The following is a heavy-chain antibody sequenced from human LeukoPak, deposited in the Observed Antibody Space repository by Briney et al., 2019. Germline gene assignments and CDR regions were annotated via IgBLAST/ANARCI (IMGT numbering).Heavy chain of an antibody. CDR3: TTRPRRGITAAFSYLDY. CDR1: GFTFSNAW. V-gene: IGHV3-15*01. CDR2: IKSTTDGGTT. J-gene: IGHJ4*02. D-gene: IGHD6-13*01. Sequence: GGSLRLSCAASGFTFSNAWMSWVRQAPGKGLEWVGRIKSTTDGGTTDYAAPVKGRFTISRDDSKNTLYLQMNSLKTEDTAVYYCTTRPRRGITAAFSYLDYWGQGALVTVSS.